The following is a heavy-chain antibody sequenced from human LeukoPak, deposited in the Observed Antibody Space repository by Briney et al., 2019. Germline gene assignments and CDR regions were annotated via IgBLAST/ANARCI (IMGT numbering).Heavy chain of an antibody. D-gene: IGHD2-21*02. CDR1: GFTFSSYW. CDR2: INPDGTST. V-gene: IGHV3-74*01. J-gene: IGHJ5*02. CDR3: ARDAGDCGGDCPRWFDP. Sequence: GGSLRLSCAASGFTFSSYWMHWVRQAPGKGLVWVSRINPDGTSTNYADSVKGRFTFSRDNAKNTVDLQMNSLRGEDTAVYYCARDAGDCGGDCPRWFDPWGQGTLVTVSS.